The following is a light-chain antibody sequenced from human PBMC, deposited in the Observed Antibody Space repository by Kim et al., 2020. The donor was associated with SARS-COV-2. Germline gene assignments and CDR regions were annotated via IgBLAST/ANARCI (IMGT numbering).Light chain of an antibody. CDR2: DAS. Sequence: LSLAPGERATLSCRASQSVSSYLAWYQQKPGQAPRLLIYDASNRATGIPARFSGSGSGTDFTLTISSPEPEDFAVYYCQQRSNWTFGQGTKVDIK. V-gene: IGKV3-11*01. CDR3: QQRSNWT. J-gene: IGKJ1*01. CDR1: QSVSSY.